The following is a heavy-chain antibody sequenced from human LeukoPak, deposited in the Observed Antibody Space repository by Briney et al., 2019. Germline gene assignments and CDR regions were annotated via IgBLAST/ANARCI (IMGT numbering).Heavy chain of an antibody. D-gene: IGHD6-13*01. CDR1: GFTFKSYA. Sequence: PGGSLRLSCATSGFTFKSYAMNWVRQSPGKGLEWVSSISGDSSDIYYADSLMGRSTISRDNAKNSLYLQINSLRAEDTAVYYCARDIAAAGTNWFDPWGQGTLVTVSS. J-gene: IGHJ5*02. CDR2: ISGDSSDI. V-gene: IGHV3-21*01. CDR3: ARDIAAAGTNWFDP.